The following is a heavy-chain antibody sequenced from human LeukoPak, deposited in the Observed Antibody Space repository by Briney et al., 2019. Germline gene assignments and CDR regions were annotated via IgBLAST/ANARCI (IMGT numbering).Heavy chain of an antibody. Sequence: GASVKVSCKASGYTFTGYYMHWVRQAPGQGLEWMGRINPNSGGTNYAQKFQGRVTMTRDTSISTAYMELSRLRSDDTAVYYCARDLKYGSGWYWFDPWGQGTLVTVSS. CDR1: GYTFTGYY. J-gene: IGHJ5*02. CDR3: ARDLKYGSGWYWFDP. CDR2: INPNSGGT. D-gene: IGHD6-19*01. V-gene: IGHV1-2*06.